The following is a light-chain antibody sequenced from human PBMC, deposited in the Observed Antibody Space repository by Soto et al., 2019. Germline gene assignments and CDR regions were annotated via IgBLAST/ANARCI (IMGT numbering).Light chain of an antibody. Sequence: QSVLTQPPSASGSPGQSVTISCTGTSSDVGGYNYVSWYQHHPGKAPKLMIYEVSKRPSWVPDRFSGSKSGNTASLTVSGLQAEDEADYYCTSYAGSNNLGVFGGGTKLTVL. J-gene: IGLJ2*01. V-gene: IGLV2-8*01. CDR2: EVS. CDR1: SSDVGGYNY. CDR3: TSYAGSNNLGV.